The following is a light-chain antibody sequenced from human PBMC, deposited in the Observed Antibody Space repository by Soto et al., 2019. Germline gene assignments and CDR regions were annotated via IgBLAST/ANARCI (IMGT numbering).Light chain of an antibody. V-gene: IGKV1-5*03. CDR1: QSISSW. Sequence: DIQMTQSPSTLSASVGDRVTIACRASQSISSWLAWYQQKPGKAPKLLIYKASSLESGVPSRFSGSGSGTECTLTISSLQPDDFATEYGQQYNSYSPTFGQGNKVVIK. J-gene: IGKJ1*01. CDR2: KAS. CDR3: QQYNSYSPT.